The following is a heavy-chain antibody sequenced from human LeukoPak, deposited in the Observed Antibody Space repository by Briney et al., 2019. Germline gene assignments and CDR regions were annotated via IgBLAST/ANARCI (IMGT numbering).Heavy chain of an antibody. Sequence: PGRSLRLSCAASGFTFSSYGMHWVRQAPGKGLEWVAVISYDGSNKYYADSVKGRFTIPRDNSKNTLYLQMNSLRAEDTAVYYCARGVPRIAAARPYYWGQGTLVTVSS. CDR2: ISYDGSNK. V-gene: IGHV3-30*03. D-gene: IGHD6-13*01. CDR1: GFTFSSYG. CDR3: ARGVPRIAAARPYY. J-gene: IGHJ4*02.